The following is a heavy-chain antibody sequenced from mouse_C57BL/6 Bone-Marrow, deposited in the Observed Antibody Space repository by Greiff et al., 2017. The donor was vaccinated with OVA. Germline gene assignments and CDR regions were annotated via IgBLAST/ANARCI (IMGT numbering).Heavy chain of an antibody. D-gene: IGHD2-1*01. CDR3: ARHGNWGGWFAY. V-gene: IGHV1-50*01. J-gene: IGHJ3*01. CDR2: IDPSDSYT. Sequence: VQLQQPGAELVKPGASVKLSCKASGYTFTSYWMQWVKQRPGQGLEWIGEIDPSDSYTNYNQKFKGKATLTVDTSSNTAYLQLSSLTSEDTAIYYCARHGNWGGWFAYWGQGTLVTVSA. CDR1: GYTFTSYW.